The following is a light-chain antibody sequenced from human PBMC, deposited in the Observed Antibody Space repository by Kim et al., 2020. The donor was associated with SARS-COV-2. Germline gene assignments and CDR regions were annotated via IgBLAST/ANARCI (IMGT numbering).Light chain of an antibody. V-gene: IGLV1-47*01. Sequence: QSVLTQPPSASGTPGQRVTISCSGSSSNIGSNHVYWYQQLPGMAPKLLIYGNNQRPSGVPDRFSGYKSGTSASLAISGLRSEDEADYYCAAWDDNLSVPVFGGGTQLTVL. CDR1: SSNIGSNH. CDR3: AAWDDNLSVPV. CDR2: GNN. J-gene: IGLJ2*01.